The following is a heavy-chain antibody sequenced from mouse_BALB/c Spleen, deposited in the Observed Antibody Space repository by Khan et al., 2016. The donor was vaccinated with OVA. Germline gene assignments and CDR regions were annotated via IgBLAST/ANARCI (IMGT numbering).Heavy chain of an antibody. CDR3: ARAGAISTVVGTGLDF. J-gene: IGHJ2*01. CDR2: IKYSGST. D-gene: IGHD1-1*01. V-gene: IGHV3-2*02. Sequence: EVQLQESGPGLVKPSQSLSLTCTVTGYAITSDYAWNWIRPFPGNKLEWMGYIKYSGSTSYNPSLKSRISITLDTSKNQFFLPLKSVTSEDTATYYKARAGAISTVVGTGLDFWGQGTTLTVSS. CDR1: GYAITSDYA.